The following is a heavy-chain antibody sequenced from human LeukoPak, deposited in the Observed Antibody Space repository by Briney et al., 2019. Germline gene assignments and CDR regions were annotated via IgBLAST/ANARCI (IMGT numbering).Heavy chain of an antibody. J-gene: IGHJ3*02. CDR1: GFTFDDYA. CDR2: INWNSGSI. V-gene: IGHV3-9*01. D-gene: IGHD3-22*01. Sequence: GGSLRLSCAASGFTFDDYAMHWVRQAPGKGLEWVSGINWNSGSIGYADSVKGRFTISRDNAKNSLYLQMNSLRAEDTALYHCARAYYYDSSGYEDAFDIWGQGTMVTVSS. CDR3: ARAYYYDSSGYEDAFDI.